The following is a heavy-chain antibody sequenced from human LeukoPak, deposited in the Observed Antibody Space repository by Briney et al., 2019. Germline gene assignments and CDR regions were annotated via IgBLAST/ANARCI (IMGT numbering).Heavy chain of an antibody. J-gene: IGHJ4*02. CDR1: GYTFTSYD. D-gene: IGHD2-21*02. V-gene: IGHV1-46*01. CDR2: INPSGGST. Sequence: ASVKVSCKASGYTFTSYDINRVRQAPGQGLEWMGIINPSGGSTSYAQKFQGRVTMTRDTSTSTVYMELSSLRSEDTAVYYCARGGVDLVVTALGYWGQGTLVTVSS. CDR3: ARGGVDLVVTALGY.